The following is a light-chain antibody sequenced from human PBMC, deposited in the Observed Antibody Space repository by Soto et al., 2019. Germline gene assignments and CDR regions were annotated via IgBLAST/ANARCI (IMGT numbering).Light chain of an antibody. CDR2: GAS. CDR1: QSVRSSY. J-gene: IGKJ1*01. V-gene: IGKV3-20*01. CDR3: QQYGSSPWT. Sequence: EIVLTQSPGTLSLSPGERATVSCRASQSVRSSYLAWYQQKPGQAPSLLIYGASSRATGIPARFSGSGSGTDFTLTISRLEPEDFAVYYCQQYGSSPWTFGQGTKVEIK.